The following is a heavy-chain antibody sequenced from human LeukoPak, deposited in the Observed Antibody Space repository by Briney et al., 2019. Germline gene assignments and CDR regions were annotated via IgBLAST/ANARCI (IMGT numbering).Heavy chain of an antibody. D-gene: IGHD6-19*01. CDR2: INPNSGGT. CDR1: GYTFTVYY. CDR3: ARAIAVENAFDI. Sequence: APVKVSCKASGYTFTVYYMHWVRQAPGQGLEWMGWINPNSGGTNYAQKFQGRVTMTRDTSISTAYMELSRLRSDDSAVYYCARAIAVENAFDIWGQGTMVTVSS. V-gene: IGHV1-2*02. J-gene: IGHJ3*02.